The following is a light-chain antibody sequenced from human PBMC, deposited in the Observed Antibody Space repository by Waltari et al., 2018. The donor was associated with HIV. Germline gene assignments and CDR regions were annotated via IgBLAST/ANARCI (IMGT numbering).Light chain of an antibody. CDR3: AAWDDSLSGYV. Sequence: QSVLTQPPSASGTPGQRVTISCSGSSSRIGSNYVYWYQQLPGTAPKLLIYRNNQRPSGVPDRFSGSKSGTSASLAISGLRSEDEADYYCAAWDDSLSGYVFGTGTKVTVL. CDR2: RNN. J-gene: IGLJ1*01. CDR1: SSRIGSNY. V-gene: IGLV1-47*01.